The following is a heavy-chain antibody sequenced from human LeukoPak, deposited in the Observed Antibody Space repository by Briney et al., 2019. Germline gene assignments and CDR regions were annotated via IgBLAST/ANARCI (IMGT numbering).Heavy chain of an antibody. CDR3: VTNLKYYYDSSGWGAFDI. J-gene: IGHJ3*02. Sequence: ASVKVSCKVSGYTLTELSMHWVRQAPGKGLEWMGGFDPEDGETIYAQKFQGRVTMTEDTSTDTAYMELSSLRSEDTAVYYCVTNLKYYYDSSGWGAFDIWGQGTMVTVSS. D-gene: IGHD3-22*01. CDR1: GYTLTELS. CDR2: FDPEDGET. V-gene: IGHV1-24*01.